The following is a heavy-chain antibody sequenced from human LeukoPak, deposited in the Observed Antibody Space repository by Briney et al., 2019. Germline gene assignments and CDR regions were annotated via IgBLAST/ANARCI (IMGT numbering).Heavy chain of an antibody. V-gene: IGHV4-34*01. D-gene: IGHD6-13*01. Sequence: PSETLSLTCAVSGGSFSGYYWSWIRQPPGKGLEWIGEINHSGSTNYNPSLKSRVTISVDTSKNQFSLKLSSVTAADTAVYYCARSGRYSSSWYDAFDIWGQGTMVTVSS. CDR3: ARSGRYSSSWYDAFDI. J-gene: IGHJ3*02. CDR2: INHSGST. CDR1: GGSFSGYY.